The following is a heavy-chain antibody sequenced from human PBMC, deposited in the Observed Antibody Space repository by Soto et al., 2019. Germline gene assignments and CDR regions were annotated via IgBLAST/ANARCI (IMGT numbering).Heavy chain of an antibody. CDR2: IYYSGST. CDR1: GGSISSSSYY. CDR3: ARQLIAAAGKYYYYYGMDV. Sequence: PSETLSITCTVSGGSISSSSYYWGWIRQPPGKGLEWIGSIYYSGSTYYNPSLKSRVTISVDTSKNQFSLKLSSVTAADTAVYYCARQLIAAAGKYYYYYGMDVWGQGTTVTVSS. V-gene: IGHV4-39*01. D-gene: IGHD6-13*01. J-gene: IGHJ6*02.